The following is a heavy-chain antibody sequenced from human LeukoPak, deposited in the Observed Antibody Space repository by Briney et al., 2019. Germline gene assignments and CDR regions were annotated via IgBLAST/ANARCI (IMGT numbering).Heavy chain of an antibody. CDR1: GFTFSSYG. D-gene: IGHD3-22*01. J-gene: IGHJ4*02. CDR2: ISYDGSNK. Sequence: GRSLRLSCAASGFTFSSYGMHWVRQAPGKGLEWLAVISYDGSNKYYADSVKGRFTISRDNSKNTLYLQMNSLRAEDTAVYYCARGARQEDYYDSSGLGYWGQGTLVTVSS. CDR3: ARGARQEDYYDSSGLGY. V-gene: IGHV3-30*03.